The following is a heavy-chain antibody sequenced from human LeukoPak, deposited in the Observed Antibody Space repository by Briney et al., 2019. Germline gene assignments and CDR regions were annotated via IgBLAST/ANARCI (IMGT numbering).Heavy chain of an antibody. CDR1: GDSISNEC. D-gene: IGHD6-19*01. CDR2: MYNRGST. J-gene: IGHJ4*02. V-gene: IGHV4-59*01. CDR3: ARTEKAVTGTLDY. Sequence: PSETLSLTCTVSGDSISNECWSWIRQSPGKELEWIGDMYNRGSTIYHPSLKKRVTLSTDTPKNPFPLRLTSVTAADTAIYYCARTEKAVTGTLDYWGQGTLITVSS.